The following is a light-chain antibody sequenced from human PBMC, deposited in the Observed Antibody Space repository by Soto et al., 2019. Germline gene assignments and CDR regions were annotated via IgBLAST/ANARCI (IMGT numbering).Light chain of an antibody. J-gene: IGLJ2*01. CDR2: LSSDGSH. CDR3: QTWDTGARVV. CDR1: SGHSSYA. V-gene: IGLV4-69*01. Sequence: QSVRTQSPSASASLGASVKLTCNLSSGHSSYAIAWHQQQPEKGPRYLMKLSSDGSHSKGDGIPDRFSGSSSGAERYLTISSLQSEDEADYYCQTWDTGARVVFGGGTKVTVL.